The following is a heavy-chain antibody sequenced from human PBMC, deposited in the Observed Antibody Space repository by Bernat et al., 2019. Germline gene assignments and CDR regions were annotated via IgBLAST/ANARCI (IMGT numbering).Heavy chain of an antibody. CDR3: ASGGYDYVWGSYRQAFDY. V-gene: IGHV4-30-2*01. Sequence: QLQLQESGSELVKPSQTLSLTCAVSGGSISSGGYSWSWIRQPPGKGLEWIGYIYHSGSTYYNPSLKSRVTISVDRSKNQFSLKLSSVTAADTAVYYCASGGYDYVWGSYRQAFDYWGQGTLVTVSS. J-gene: IGHJ4*02. D-gene: IGHD3-16*02. CDR2: IYHSGST. CDR1: GGSISSGGYS.